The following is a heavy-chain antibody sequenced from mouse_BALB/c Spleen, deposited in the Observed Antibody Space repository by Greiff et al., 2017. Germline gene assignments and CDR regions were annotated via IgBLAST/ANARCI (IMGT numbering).Heavy chain of an antibody. Sequence: EVQVLESGGGLVQPGGSRKLSCAASGFTFSSFGMHWVRQAPEKGLEWVAYISSGSSTIYYADTVKGRFTISRDNPKNTLFLQMTSLRSEDTAMYYCARAGCLLEVRRAYAMDYWGQGTSVTVSS. D-gene: IGHD2-14*01. CDR1: GFTFSSFG. V-gene: IGHV5-17*02. J-gene: IGHJ4*01. CDR2: ISSGSSTI. CDR3: ARAGCLLEVRRAYAMDY.